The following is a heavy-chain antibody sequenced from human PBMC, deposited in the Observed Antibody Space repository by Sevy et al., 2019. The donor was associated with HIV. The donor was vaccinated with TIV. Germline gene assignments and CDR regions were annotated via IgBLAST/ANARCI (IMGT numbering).Heavy chain of an antibody. Sequence: GGSLRLSCATSGFTFNSHGMHWVRQAPGKGLEWVSFIQYDGGNKNYADSVKRRFTISRDNSKNTLYLQLSSLRTEDTALYYCVKDPLISLGADLFDYWGQGTLVTVSS. CDR2: IQYDGGNK. CDR1: GFTFNSHG. CDR3: VKDPLISLGADLFDY. J-gene: IGHJ4*02. D-gene: IGHD7-27*01. V-gene: IGHV3-30*02.